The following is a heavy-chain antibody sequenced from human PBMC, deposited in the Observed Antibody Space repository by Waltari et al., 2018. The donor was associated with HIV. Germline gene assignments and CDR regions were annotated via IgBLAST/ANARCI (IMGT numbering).Heavy chain of an antibody. CDR3: ATALYSSSSAGSIDY. J-gene: IGHJ4*02. D-gene: IGHD6-6*01. V-gene: IGHV1-2*02. Sequence: QVQLVQSGAEVKKPGASVKVSRKAFGYTLTGYYIHGVRQAPGQGLEWMGWINPNSGGTNYAQKFQGRVTMTRDTSISTAYMELSRLRSDDTAVYYCATALYSSSSAGSIDYWGQGTLVTVSS. CDR1: GYTLTGYY. CDR2: INPNSGGT.